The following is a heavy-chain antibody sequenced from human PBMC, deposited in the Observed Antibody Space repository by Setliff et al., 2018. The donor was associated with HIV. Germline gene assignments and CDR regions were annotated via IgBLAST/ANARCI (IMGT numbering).Heavy chain of an antibody. J-gene: IGHJ6*03. D-gene: IGHD4-4*01. CDR2: IKSKTDGGTT. CDR1: GFTFNSAW. CDR3: ATYTNYHHYYYYMNV. V-gene: IGHV3-15*01. Sequence: GGSLRLSCAASGFTFNSAWMNWVRQAPGKGLEWVGRIKSKTDGGTTDYAAPVKGRFTISRDDSENTLYLQMNSLKTEDTAVYYCATYTNYHHYYYYMNVWGKGTTVTVSS.